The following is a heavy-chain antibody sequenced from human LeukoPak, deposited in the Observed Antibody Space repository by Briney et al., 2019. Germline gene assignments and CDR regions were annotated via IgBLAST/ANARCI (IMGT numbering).Heavy chain of an antibody. V-gene: IGHV3-23*01. CDR1: GFIFYNYA. CDR3: SPLCSGVDY. CDR2: IGVSGDTT. J-gene: IGHJ4*02. Sequence: PGGSLRLSCAASGFIFYNYAMSWVRQAPGKGLEWVSVIGVSGDTTYYADSVKGRFTISRDNSKNTLYLEINSLRAEDTAVYYCSPLCSGVDYWGQGTLVTVTS. D-gene: IGHD6-19*01.